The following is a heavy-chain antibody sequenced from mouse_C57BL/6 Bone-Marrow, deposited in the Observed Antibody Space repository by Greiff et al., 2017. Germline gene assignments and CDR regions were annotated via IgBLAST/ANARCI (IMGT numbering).Heavy chain of an antibody. V-gene: IGHV1-55*01. CDR2: IYPGSGST. J-gene: IGHJ3*01. Sequence: VQLQQPGAELVKPGASVKMSCKASGYTFTSYWITWVKQRPGQGLEWIGDIYPGSGSTNYNEKFKSKATLTVDTSSSTAYMQLSSLTSADAAVYYCARSQGYYKFEFAYWGQGTLVTVSA. CDR3: ARSQGYYKFEFAY. CDR1: GYTFTSYW. D-gene: IGHD2-3*01.